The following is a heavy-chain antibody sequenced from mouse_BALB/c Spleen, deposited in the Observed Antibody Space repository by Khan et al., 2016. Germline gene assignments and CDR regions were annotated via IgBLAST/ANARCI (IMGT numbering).Heavy chain of an antibody. Sequence: EVELVESGGGLVQPGGSLKLSCAASGFTFSSYGMSWVRQTPDKRLELVATINSNGGSTYYPDSVKGRFTISRDNAKNTLYLQMSSLKSETTAMYYCARDGYYYAMDYWGRGTSVTVSS. CDR2: INSNGGST. CDR3: ARDGYYYAMDY. J-gene: IGHJ4*01. V-gene: IGHV5-6-3*01. D-gene: IGHD2-2*01. CDR1: GFTFSSYG.